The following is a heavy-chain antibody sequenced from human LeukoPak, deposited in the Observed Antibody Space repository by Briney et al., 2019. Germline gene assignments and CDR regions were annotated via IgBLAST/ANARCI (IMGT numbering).Heavy chain of an antibody. CDR2: IYSGGST. CDR1: RFTVSINY. J-gene: IGHJ4*02. CDR3: APYYYDSSGYWHYFDY. D-gene: IGHD3-22*01. Sequence: GGSLRLPCAASRFTVSINYMTWVRQAPGKGLEWVSVIYSGGSTYYADSVKGRFTISRDNSKNTLYLQMNSLRAEDTAVYYCAPYYYDSSGYWHYFDYWGQGTLVTVSS. V-gene: IGHV3-66*02.